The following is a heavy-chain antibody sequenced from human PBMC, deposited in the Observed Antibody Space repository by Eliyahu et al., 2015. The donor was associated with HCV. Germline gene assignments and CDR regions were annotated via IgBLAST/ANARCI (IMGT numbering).Heavy chain of an antibody. CDR2: ILWDSGHK. Sequence: ELRLVESGGRMIQPGRSLRLSCAASGFDFEDYAMHWVRQVPGKGLEWVAGILWDSGHKGYGESVKGRFTISRDNGKKSQYLQMNGLRSDDTALYFCTTGARRNVWPGPYFQNWGQGTLVTVS. V-gene: IGHV3-9*01. D-gene: IGHD3-10*01. CDR3: TTGARRNVWPGPYFQN. CDR1: GFDFEDYA. J-gene: IGHJ1*01.